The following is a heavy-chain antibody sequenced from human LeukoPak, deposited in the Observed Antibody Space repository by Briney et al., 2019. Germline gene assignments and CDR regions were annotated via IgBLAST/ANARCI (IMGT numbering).Heavy chain of an antibody. CDR1: GFPFSSYA. Sequence: PGGSLRLPCAASGFPFSSYALSWVRQAPGKGLEYVSAISGSGCSTYYADSVKGRFTISGGNSKNTLNLQMNSLRADATTVYYCAKDGAIFGVVIDYSQHWGQGTLVTVSS. V-gene: IGHV3-23*01. CDR3: AKDGAIFGVVIDYSQH. CDR2: ISGSGCST. D-gene: IGHD3-3*01. J-gene: IGHJ1*01.